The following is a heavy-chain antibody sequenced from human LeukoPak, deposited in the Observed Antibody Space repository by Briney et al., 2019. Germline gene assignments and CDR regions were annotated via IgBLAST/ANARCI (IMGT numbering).Heavy chain of an antibody. Sequence: PSETLSLTCAVSGGSISSGGYSWSWIRQPPGKGLEWIGYIYHSGSTYYNPSLKSRVTISVDRSKNQFSLKLSSVTAADTAVYYCDRGPTMTYDSSGFGTFDPWGQGTLVTVSS. D-gene: IGHD3-22*01. CDR1: GGSISSGGYS. CDR2: IYHSGST. J-gene: IGHJ5*02. V-gene: IGHV4-30-2*01. CDR3: DRGPTMTYDSSGFGTFDP.